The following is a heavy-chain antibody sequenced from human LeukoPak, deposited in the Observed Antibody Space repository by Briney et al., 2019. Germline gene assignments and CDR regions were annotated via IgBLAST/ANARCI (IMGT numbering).Heavy chain of an antibody. D-gene: IGHD1-14*01. J-gene: IGHJ5*02. CDR3: ASGSWSRRFAP. V-gene: IGHV4-34*01. Sequence: SETLSLTCAVYNESLNGYYWSWIRQPPGKGLEWIGEMNDSGRTTYNPSLESRATISAERSKNQFSLKLTSVTAADTAVYYCASGSWSRRFAPWGQGTLVSVSS. CDR2: MNDSGRT. CDR1: NESLNGYY.